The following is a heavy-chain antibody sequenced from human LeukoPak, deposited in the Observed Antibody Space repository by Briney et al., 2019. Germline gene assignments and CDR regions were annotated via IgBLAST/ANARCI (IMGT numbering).Heavy chain of an antibody. CDR1: GGSISSGGYS. V-gene: IGHV4-30-2*01. CDR2: IYHSGST. J-gene: IGHJ4*02. Sequence: SQTPSLTCAVSGGSISSGGYSWSWIRQPPGKGLEWIGYIYHSGSTYYNPSLKSRVTISVDRSKNQFSLKLSSVTAADTAVYYCARAGTTIDYWGQGTLVTVSS. D-gene: IGHD1-1*01. CDR3: ARAGTTIDY.